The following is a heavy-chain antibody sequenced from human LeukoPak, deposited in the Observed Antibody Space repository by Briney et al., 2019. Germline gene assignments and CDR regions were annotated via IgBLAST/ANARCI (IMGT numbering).Heavy chain of an antibody. CDR2: INHSGST. J-gene: IGHJ3*02. Sequence: PSETLSLTCAVYGGSFSGYYWSWIRQPPGKGLEWIGEINHSGSTNDNPSLKSRVTISVDTSKNEFSLKLSSVTAADTAVYYCARVPHDYGALHAFDIWGQGTMVTVSS. CDR3: ARVPHDYGALHAFDI. V-gene: IGHV4-34*01. CDR1: GGSFSGYY. D-gene: IGHD4-17*01.